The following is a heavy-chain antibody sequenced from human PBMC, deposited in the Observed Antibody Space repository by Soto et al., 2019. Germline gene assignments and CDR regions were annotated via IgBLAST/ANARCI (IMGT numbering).Heavy chain of an antibody. CDR2: ISYDGNNK. Sequence: GGSLRLSCAASGFTFSSYGMYWVRQAPGKGLEWVAVISYDGNNKYYADSVKGRFTVSRDNSKNTLYLQMNSLRVEDTAVYHCAKLRYFDWSAYNWFEYWGQGTPVTVSS. V-gene: IGHV3-30-3*02. CDR1: GFTFSSYG. J-gene: IGHJ5*01. D-gene: IGHD3-9*01. CDR3: AKLRYFDWSAYNWFEY.